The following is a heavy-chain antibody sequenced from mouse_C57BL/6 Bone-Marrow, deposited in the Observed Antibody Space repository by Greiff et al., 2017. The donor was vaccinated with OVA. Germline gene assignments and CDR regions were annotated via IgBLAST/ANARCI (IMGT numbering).Heavy chain of an antibody. CDR1: GYTFTSSW. CDR3: ARLHYGSSYGFAY. D-gene: IGHD1-1*01. Sequence: VQLQQPGAELVRPGSSVKLSCKASGYTFTSSWMHWVKQRPIQGLEWIGNIDPSDSETHYNQKFKDKATLTVDKSSSTAYLQLSSLTSEDSAVYYCARLHYGSSYGFAYWGQGTLVTVSA. CDR2: IDPSDSET. V-gene: IGHV1-52*01. J-gene: IGHJ3*01.